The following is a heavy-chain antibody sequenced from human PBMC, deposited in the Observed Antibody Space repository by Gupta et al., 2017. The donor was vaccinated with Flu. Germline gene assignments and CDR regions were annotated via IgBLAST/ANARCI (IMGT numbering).Heavy chain of an antibody. CDR3: TAHDRAYYWVVG. CDR1: GVTFSNAW. Sequence: EVQLVESGGGLVKPGGSLRLSCAASGVTFSNAWMSWVRQDPGKGLEWVGSIKSKMDGGKTDYAAPVKGRFTISRDDSKTTTYLQMNSLKTEDAAVYYCTAHDRAYYWVVGWGQRPTV. CDR2: IKSKMDGGKT. V-gene: IGHV3-15*01. D-gene: IGHD2-21*01. J-gene: IGHJ6*01.